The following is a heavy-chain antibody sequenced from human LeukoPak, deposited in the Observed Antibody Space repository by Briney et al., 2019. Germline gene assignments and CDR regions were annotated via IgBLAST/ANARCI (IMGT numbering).Heavy chain of an antibody. Sequence: SETLSLTCTVSGGSISTYYWSWIRQPPGRGLEWIGYIYYSGRTTYSPSLKSRVTISIDRSKNQFPLKLSSVTAADTAVYYCAHQQSTIHDAFDLWGQGTMVTVSS. CDR3: AHQQSTIHDAFDL. V-gene: IGHV4-59*08. D-gene: IGHD5-24*01. CDR1: GGSISTYY. J-gene: IGHJ3*01. CDR2: IYYSGRT.